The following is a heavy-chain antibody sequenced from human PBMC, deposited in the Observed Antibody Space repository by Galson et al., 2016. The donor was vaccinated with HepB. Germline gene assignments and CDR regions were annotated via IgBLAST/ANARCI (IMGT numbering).Heavy chain of an antibody. V-gene: IGHV1-18*01. CDR3: ARVRDGYNKYYHYGLDV. CDR1: GYTFNSYA. J-gene: IGHJ6*02. Sequence: SVKVSCKASGYTFNSYAISWVRQAPGQGLEWMGWISTYNGNRNYAQKLQGRVTMTTDTSTSTAYLELSSLRSEDTAVYYCARVRDGYNKYYHYGLDVWGQGTTVTVSS. D-gene: IGHD5-24*01. CDR2: ISTYNGNR.